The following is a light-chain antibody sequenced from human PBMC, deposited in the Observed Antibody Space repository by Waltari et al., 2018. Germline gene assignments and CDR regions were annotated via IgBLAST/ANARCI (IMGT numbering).Light chain of an antibody. CDR1: QSVSRA. CDR2: GAS. J-gene: IGKJ1*01. CDR3: QHYLRLPVT. Sequence: EIVLTQSPGTLSLSLGERATVSCRASQSVSRALAWYQQKPGQAPRLLIYGASTRATGIPDRFSGSGSGTEFSLTISRLEPDDLAIYYCQHYLRLPVTFGQGTTVEI. V-gene: IGKV3-20*01.